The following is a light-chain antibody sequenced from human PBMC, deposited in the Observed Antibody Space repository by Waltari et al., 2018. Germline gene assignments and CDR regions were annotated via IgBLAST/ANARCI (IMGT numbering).Light chain of an antibody. V-gene: IGKV3-20*01. CDR1: QSVGRS. CDR3: QHYVKLPVT. CDR2: GAS. J-gene: IGKJ1*01. Sequence: EIVLTQSPGTLSLSPGERATLSCWASQSVGRSLAWYQPRRGQAPRLLIYGASTRATVIPDRFSGSGSGTDFSLTVSRLEPEDFAVYYCQHYVKLPVTFGQGTKVEIK.